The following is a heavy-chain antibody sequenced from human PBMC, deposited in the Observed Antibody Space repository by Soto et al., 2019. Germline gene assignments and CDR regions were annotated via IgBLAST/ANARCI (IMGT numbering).Heavy chain of an antibody. CDR3: ARIRPHYDILTGYYSYYYYGMDV. CDR2: IDWDDDK. Sequence: SGPTLVNPTQTLTLTCTFSGFSLSTSGMCVSWIRQPPGKALEWLALIDWDDDKYYSTSLKTRLTISKDTSKNQVVLTMTNMDPVDTATYYCARIRPHYDILTGYYSYYYYGMDVWGQGTTVTVSS. D-gene: IGHD3-9*01. V-gene: IGHV2-70*01. J-gene: IGHJ6*02. CDR1: GFSLSTSGMC.